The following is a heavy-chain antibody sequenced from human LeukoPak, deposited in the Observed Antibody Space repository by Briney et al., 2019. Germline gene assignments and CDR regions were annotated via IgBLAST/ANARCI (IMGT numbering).Heavy chain of an antibody. Sequence: XXXMNWIRQIXXKGLEWISYIRSSDETIFYADSVKGRFTISRDNADNSLYLQMHSLRAEDTAVYYCARASSRGYWGQGTLVTVSS. V-gene: IGHV3-11*01. CDR3: ARASSRGY. CDR1: XXX. CDR2: IRSSDETI. D-gene: IGHD6-13*01. J-gene: IGHJ4*02.